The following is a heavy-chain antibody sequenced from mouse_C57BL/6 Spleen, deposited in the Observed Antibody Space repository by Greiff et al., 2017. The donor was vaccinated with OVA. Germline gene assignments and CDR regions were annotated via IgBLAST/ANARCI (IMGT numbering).Heavy chain of an antibody. V-gene: IGHV1-69*01. CDR3: ARSTAQATIDY. D-gene: IGHD3-2*02. CDR1: GYTFTSYW. Sequence: QVQLQQPGAELVMPGASVKLSCKASGYTFTSYWMHWVKHRPGQGLEWIGEIDPSDSYTNYNQKFKGKSTLTVDKSSSTAYMQLSSLTSEDSAVYYCARSTAQATIDYWGQGTTLTVSS. J-gene: IGHJ2*01. CDR2: IDPSDSYT.